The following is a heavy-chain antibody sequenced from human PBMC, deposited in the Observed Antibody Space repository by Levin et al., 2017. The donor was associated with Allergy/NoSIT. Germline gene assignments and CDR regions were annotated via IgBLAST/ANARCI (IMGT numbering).Heavy chain of an antibody. D-gene: IGHD1-26*01. V-gene: IGHV3-30*18. J-gene: IGHJ4*02. CDR1: GFTFSSYG. CDR2: ISYDGSNK. Sequence: GGSLRLSCAASGFTFSSYGMHWVRQAPGKGLEWVAVISYDGSNKYYADSVKGRFTISRDNSKNTLYLQMNSLRAEDTAVYYCAKGRGEQDGWYYFDYWGQGTLVTVSS. CDR3: AKGRGEQDGWYYFDY.